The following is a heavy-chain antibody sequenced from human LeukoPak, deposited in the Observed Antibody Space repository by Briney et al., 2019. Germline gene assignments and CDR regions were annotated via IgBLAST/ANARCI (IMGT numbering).Heavy chain of an antibody. CDR1: GYTFTGYY. J-gene: IGHJ3*02. CDR3: ARSSLAVAGTIDAFDI. CDR2: INPNSGGT. V-gene: IGHV1-2*02. D-gene: IGHD6-19*01. Sequence: ASVKVSCKASGYTFTGYYMHWVRQAPGQGLEWMGWINPNSGGTNYAQKFQGRVTMTRDTSISTAYMELSRLRSDDTAVYYCARSSLAVAGTIDAFDIWGQGTIVTASS.